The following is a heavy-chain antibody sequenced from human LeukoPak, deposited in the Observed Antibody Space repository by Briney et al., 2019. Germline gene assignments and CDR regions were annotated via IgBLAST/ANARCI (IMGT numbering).Heavy chain of an antibody. J-gene: IGHJ4*02. CDR2: ISSSSSYT. CDR1: GFTFSDYY. CDR3: ARAPAMERSLDY. Sequence: GGSLRLSCAASGFTFSDYYMSWIRQAPGKGPEWVSYISSSSSYTNYADSVKGRFTISRDNAKNSLYLQMNSLRAEDTAVYYCARAPAMERSLDYWGQGTLVTVSS. D-gene: IGHD5-18*01. V-gene: IGHV3-11*06.